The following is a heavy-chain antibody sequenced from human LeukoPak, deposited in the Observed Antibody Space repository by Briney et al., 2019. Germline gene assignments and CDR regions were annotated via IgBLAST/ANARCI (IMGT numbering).Heavy chain of an antibody. D-gene: IGHD3-22*01. Sequence: GGSLRLSCAASGFTFSSYAMHWVRQAPGKGLEWVAVISYDGSNKYYADSGKGRFTISRDNSKNTLYLQMNSLRAEDTAVYYCARDYTYYYDSSGYSDYWGQGTLVTVSS. CDR2: ISYDGSNK. V-gene: IGHV3-30*04. CDR1: GFTFSSYA. CDR3: ARDYTYYYDSSGYSDY. J-gene: IGHJ4*02.